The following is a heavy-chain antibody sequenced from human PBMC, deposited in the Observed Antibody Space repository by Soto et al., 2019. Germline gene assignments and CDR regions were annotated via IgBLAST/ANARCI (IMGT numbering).Heavy chain of an antibody. CDR2: IWHDGNNK. CDR1: VFAFSNYG. CDR3: ASDLVGASDSYGLDV. D-gene: IGHD1-26*01. Sequence: GPLRLACAASVFAFSNYGMHWVRQAPGKGLEWVAIIWHDGNNKYYADYVRGRFIISRDNSKNRLYLQMNSLRAEDTAVYYCASDLVGASDSYGLDVWGQGTPVTVAS. J-gene: IGHJ6*02. V-gene: IGHV3-33*01.